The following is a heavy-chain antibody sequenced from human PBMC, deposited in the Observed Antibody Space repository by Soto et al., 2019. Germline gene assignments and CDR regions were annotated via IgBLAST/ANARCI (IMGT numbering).Heavy chain of an antibody. CDR2: IIPIFGTA. V-gene: IGHV1-69*01. CDR1: GGTFSSYA. CDR3: ARYPVDWLQRRYYYGMDV. Sequence: QVQLVQSGAEVKKPGSSVKVSCKASGGTFSSYAISWVRQAPGQGLEWMGGIIPIFGTANYAQKFQGRVTITADESTSTDYRELSSLRSEDTAVYYCARYPVDWLQRRYYYGMDVWGQGTTFTVSS. J-gene: IGHJ6*02. D-gene: IGHD5-12*01.